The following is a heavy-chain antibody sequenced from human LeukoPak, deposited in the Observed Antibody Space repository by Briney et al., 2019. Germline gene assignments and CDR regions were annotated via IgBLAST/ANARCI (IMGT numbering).Heavy chain of an antibody. V-gene: IGHV3-23*01. D-gene: IGHD5-18*01. CDR2: ISGSGGST. Sequence: GGSLRLSCAASGFTFSIFAMSWVRQAPGKGLEWVSTISGSGGSTYYADSVKGRFTISRDNSKNTLYLQMNSLRAEDTAVYYCVRGYSYGWFDPWGQGTLVTVFS. CDR3: VRGYSYGWFDP. J-gene: IGHJ5*02. CDR1: GFTFSIFA.